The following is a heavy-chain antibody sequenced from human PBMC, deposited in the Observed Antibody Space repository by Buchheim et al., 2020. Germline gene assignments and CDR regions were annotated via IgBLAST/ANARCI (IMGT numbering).Heavy chain of an antibody. CDR3: AKPTGYCSSTSCFGPLYYYYYGMDV. V-gene: IGHV3-30*18. D-gene: IGHD2-2*01. CDR2: ISYDVSNK. CDR1: GFTFSSYG. J-gene: IGHJ6*02. Sequence: VQLVESGGGVVQPGRSLRLSCAASGFTFSSYGMHWVRQAPGKGLEWVAVISYDVSNKYYADSVKGRFTISRDNSKNTLYLQMNSLRAEDTAVYYCAKPTGYCSSTSCFGPLYYYYYGMDVWGQGTT.